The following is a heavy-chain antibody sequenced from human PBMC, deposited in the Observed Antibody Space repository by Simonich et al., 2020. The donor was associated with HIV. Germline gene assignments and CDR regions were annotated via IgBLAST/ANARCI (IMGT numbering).Heavy chain of an antibody. V-gene: IGHV3-11*01. CDR1: GFTFSDYY. Sequence: VQLVESGGGLVKPGGSLRLSCAASGFTFSDYYMNWIRQAPGKGLEWISYISSSGSTIYYADSLKGRFTISRDNAKNSLFLQMNSLRAEDTAVYYCASIVPGTWYFDLWGRGTLVTVSS. D-gene: IGHD6-19*01. CDR3: ASIVPGTWYFDL. CDR2: ISSSGSTI. J-gene: IGHJ2*01.